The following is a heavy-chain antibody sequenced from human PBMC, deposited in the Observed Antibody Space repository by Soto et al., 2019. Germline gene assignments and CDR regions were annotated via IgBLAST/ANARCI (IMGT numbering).Heavy chain of an antibody. CDR1: GFTFSSYG. CDR2: IWYDGSNK. D-gene: IGHD3-10*01. Sequence: GGSLRLSCAASGFTFSSYGMHWARQAPGKGLEWVAVIWYDGSNKYYADSVKGRFTISRDNSKNTLYLQMNSLRAEDTAVYYCARDELWFGEFQFLFDYWGQGTLVTVSS. V-gene: IGHV3-33*01. CDR3: ARDELWFGEFQFLFDY. J-gene: IGHJ4*02.